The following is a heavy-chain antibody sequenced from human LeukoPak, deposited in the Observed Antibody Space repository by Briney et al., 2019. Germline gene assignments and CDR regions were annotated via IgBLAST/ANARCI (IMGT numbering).Heavy chain of an antibody. D-gene: IGHD3-22*01. CDR1: GYNFTSSW. CDR3: ARPKISSYYVSRLYDACDV. V-gene: IGHV5-51*01. Sequence: GESLKISCKRSGYNFTSSWIGGVRQMPGKGLEWMGIMYPGDSDTGYSPSFQGHVTISADKSVRTAYLQWSSLKASDTAMYYCARPKISSYYVSRLYDACDVWGQGTMVTVSS. CDR2: MYPGDSDT. J-gene: IGHJ3*01.